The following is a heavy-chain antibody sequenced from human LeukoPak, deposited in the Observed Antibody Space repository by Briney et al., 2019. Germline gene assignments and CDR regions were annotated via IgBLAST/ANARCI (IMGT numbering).Heavy chain of an antibody. CDR3: ARARGSWIIDS. J-gene: IGHJ4*02. V-gene: IGHV3-23*01. CDR1: GFTFATYA. D-gene: IGHD6-13*01. CDR2: ISQNGVGT. Sequence: TGGSLRLSCAASGFTFATYAMSWVRQAPGKGLEWVSGISQNGVGTYYADFVKGRFTISRDDSKNTLHLDLTGLRADDAAVYYCARARGSWIIDSWGQGTLVTVSS.